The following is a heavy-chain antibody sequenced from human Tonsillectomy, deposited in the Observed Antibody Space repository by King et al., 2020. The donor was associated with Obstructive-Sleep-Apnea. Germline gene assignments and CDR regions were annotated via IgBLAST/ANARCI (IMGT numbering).Heavy chain of an antibody. D-gene: IGHD3-22*01. Sequence: VQLVESGGGLVQPGRSLRLSCAAAGFTFDDYARHWVRQAPGKGLEWISDISVNSVSTGYADFVKGRFNISRDNAKNSLYMQMNSLRAEDTALYYCAKAYYDSVTVYFDYWGQGTLVTVSS. CDR3: AKAYYDSVTVYFDY. J-gene: IGHJ4*02. CDR1: GFTFDDYA. V-gene: IGHV3-9*01. CDR2: ISVNSVST.